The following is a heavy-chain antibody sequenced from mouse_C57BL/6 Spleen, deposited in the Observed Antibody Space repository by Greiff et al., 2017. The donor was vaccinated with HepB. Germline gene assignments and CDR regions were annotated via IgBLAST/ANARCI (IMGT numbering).Heavy chain of an antibody. CDR1: GYTFTNYW. CDR3: ARVGSSSYAMDY. J-gene: IGHJ4*01. D-gene: IGHD1-1*01. Sequence: QVQLKQSGAELVRPGTSVKMSCKASGYTFTNYWIGWAKQRPGHGLEWIGDIYPGGGYTNYNEKFKGKATLTADKSSSTAYMQFSSLTSEYSAIYYCARVGSSSYAMDYWGQGTSVTVSS. CDR2: IYPGGGYT. V-gene: IGHV1-63*01.